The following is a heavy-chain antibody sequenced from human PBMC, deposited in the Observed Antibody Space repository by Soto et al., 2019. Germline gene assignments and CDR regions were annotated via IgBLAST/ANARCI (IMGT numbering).Heavy chain of an antibody. D-gene: IGHD6-6*01. J-gene: IGHJ4*02. Sequence: EVQLVESGGGLVKPGGSLRLSCAASGFTFSSYSMNWVRQAPGKGLEWVSSISSSSSYIYYADSVKGRFTISRDNAKNSPYLQMNSLRAEDTAVYYCARDLSSSSARYFDYWGQGTLVTVSS. CDR1: GFTFSSYS. V-gene: IGHV3-21*01. CDR3: ARDLSSSSARYFDY. CDR2: ISSSSSYI.